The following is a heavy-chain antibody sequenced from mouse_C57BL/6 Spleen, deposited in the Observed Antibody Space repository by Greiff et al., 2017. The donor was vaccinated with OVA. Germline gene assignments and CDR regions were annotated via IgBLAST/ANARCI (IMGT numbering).Heavy chain of an antibody. V-gene: IGHV1-7*01. CDR2: INPSSGYT. CDR3: ARSDPFYYAMDY. CDR1: GYTFTSYW. Sequence: VQLQQSGAELAKPGASVTLSCKASGYTFTSYWMHWVKQRPGQGLEWIGYINPSSGYTKYNQKFKDKATLTADKSSSTAYMQLSSLTYEDSAVYYCARSDPFYYAMDYWGQEPQSPSPQ. J-gene: IGHJ4*01.